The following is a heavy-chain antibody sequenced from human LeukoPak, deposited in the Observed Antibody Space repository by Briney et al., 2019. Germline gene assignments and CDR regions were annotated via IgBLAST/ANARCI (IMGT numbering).Heavy chain of an antibody. J-gene: IGHJ4*02. D-gene: IGHD6-13*01. CDR2: INPNSGGT. V-gene: IGHV1-2*02. Sequence: GASVKVSCKASGYTFTGYYMHWVRQAPGQGLEWMGWINPNSGGTNYAQKFQGRVTMTRDTSISTAYMELSRLRSDDTAVYYCARERIAAAGTDCWGQETLVTVSP. CDR1: GYTFTGYY. CDR3: ARERIAAAGTDC.